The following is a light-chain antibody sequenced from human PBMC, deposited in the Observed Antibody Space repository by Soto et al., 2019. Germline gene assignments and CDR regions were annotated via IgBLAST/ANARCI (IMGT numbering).Light chain of an antibody. CDR2: GAS. Sequence: EIVLTQSPGTLSLSPGERATLSCRASQSVSSSYLTWYQQKPGQAPRLLIYGASSRATGIPDRFSGSGSGTDFTLTISRLEPEDFAVYDCQQYGSSPYTFGQGTKLESK. CDR3: QQYGSSPYT. J-gene: IGKJ2*01. V-gene: IGKV3-20*01. CDR1: QSVSSSY.